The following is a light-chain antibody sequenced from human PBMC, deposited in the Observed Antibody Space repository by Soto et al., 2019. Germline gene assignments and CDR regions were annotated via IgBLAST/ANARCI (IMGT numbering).Light chain of an antibody. V-gene: IGKV3-20*01. CDR2: GAS. J-gene: IGKJ2*01. CDR1: QSVSGSQ. Sequence: EIVLTQSPGTLSLSPGERVTLSCRASQSVSGSQLAWYQQKPGQAPRLLIYGASSRASGVPDRFSGIASGTDSTFIFSRLEPEDFGMFYCHQYGHFPLTFGQGTKLETK. CDR3: HQYGHFPLT.